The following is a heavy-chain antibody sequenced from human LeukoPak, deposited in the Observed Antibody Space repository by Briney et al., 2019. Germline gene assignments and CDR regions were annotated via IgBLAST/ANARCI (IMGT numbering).Heavy chain of an antibody. CDR3: ANDLTRAVYSAYDFLPNLGN. CDR1: GSTFSSYA. J-gene: IGHJ4*02. CDR2: ISGRGDST. V-gene: IGHV3-23*01. Sequence: PGGSLRLSCAASGSTFSSYAMSWVRQAPGKGLEWVSAISGRGDSTYFADSVKGRFTISRDNSKNTLDLQMNSLRAEDTAVYYCANDLTRAVYSAYDFLPNLGNWGQGTLVTVSS. D-gene: IGHD5-12*01.